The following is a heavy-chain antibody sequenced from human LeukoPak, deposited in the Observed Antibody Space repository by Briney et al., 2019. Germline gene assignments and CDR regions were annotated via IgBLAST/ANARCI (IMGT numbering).Heavy chain of an antibody. Sequence: GASVKVSCKASGYTFTSYDINWVRQATGQGLEWMGWMNPNSGNTGYAQKFQGRVIMTRNTSISTAYMELSSLRSEDTAVYYCARAPAIVVVPAAMGYYGMDVWGQGTTVTVSS. V-gene: IGHV1-8*01. CDR2: MNPNSGNT. CDR3: ARAPAIVVVPAAMGYYGMDV. J-gene: IGHJ6*02. D-gene: IGHD2-2*01. CDR1: GYTFTSYD.